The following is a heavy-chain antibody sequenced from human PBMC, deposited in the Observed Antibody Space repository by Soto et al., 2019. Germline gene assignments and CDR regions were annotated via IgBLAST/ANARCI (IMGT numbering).Heavy chain of an antibody. CDR1: GYNFNGYY. Sequence: AAVKVSCKASGYNFNGYYIHWVRQAPGQGLEWMGWMNPNTGGANYAQKFQGKVIMTTDTSISTAYLELRSLTSDDTAVYYCAKVISTIGSKQWLAQTKHQALDYWGQGTLVTVSS. CDR3: AKVISTIGSKQWLAQTKHQALDY. J-gene: IGHJ4*02. D-gene: IGHD6-19*01. CDR2: MNPNTGGA. V-gene: IGHV1-2*02.